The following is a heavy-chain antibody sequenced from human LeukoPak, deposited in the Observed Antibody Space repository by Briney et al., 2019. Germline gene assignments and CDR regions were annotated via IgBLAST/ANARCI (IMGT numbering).Heavy chain of an antibody. CDR1: AVAISTFS. Sequence: SETLSLTCSVSAVAISTFSWSWIRQPPGKGLEWIGYMYDTGSPNYNPSLKSRVTISVDQSRNQFSLKLSSVTAADTAVYYCAKLILGWLDHFDSWGQGALVTVSS. CDR3: AKLILGWLDHFDS. D-gene: IGHD3/OR15-3a*01. J-gene: IGHJ4*02. CDR2: MYDTGSP. V-gene: IGHV4-59*08.